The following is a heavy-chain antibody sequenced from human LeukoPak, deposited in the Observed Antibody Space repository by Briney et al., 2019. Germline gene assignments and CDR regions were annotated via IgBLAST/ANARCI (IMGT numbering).Heavy chain of an antibody. CDR3: ARVVGRKIDY. J-gene: IGHJ4*02. V-gene: IGHV4-38-2*02. D-gene: IGHD3-10*01. CDR1: GYSISSGHY. CDR2: MFHSGST. Sequence: KPSETLSFTCTVSGYSISSGHYWAWIRQSPEKGLECIATMFHSGSTYYNPSLKSRVTISVDKSKNQFSLKLSSVTAADTAVYYCARVVGRKIDYWGQGTLVTVSS.